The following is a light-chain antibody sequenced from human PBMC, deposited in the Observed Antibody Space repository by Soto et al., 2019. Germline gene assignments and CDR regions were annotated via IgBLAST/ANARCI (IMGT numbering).Light chain of an antibody. CDR2: DVS. V-gene: IGLV2-11*01. CDR3: CSYAGSYTFV. J-gene: IGLJ1*01. Sequence: QSVLTQPRSVSGSPGQSVTISCTGTSSDVGVYNYVSWYQQYPGKAPKIMICDVSKRPSGVPDRFSGSKSDNTASLTISGLQAEDEADYYCCSYAGSYTFVFXIGTKVTVL. CDR1: SSDVGVYNY.